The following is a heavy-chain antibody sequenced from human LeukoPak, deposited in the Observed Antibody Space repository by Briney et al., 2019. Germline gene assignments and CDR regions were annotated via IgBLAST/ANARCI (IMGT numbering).Heavy chain of an antibody. J-gene: IGHJ4*02. CDR2: IYYSGNT. CDR1: GGSISSYY. D-gene: IGHD3-22*01. CDR3: ARGFNNGYYCPFDH. Sequence: SETLSLTCTVSGGSISSYYWSWIRQTPGKGLECIGYIYYSGNTYYNPSLKSRVTISVETSKNQFSLRLTSVTAADTAMYYCARGFNNGYYCPFDHWGQGTLVTVFS. V-gene: IGHV4-59*01.